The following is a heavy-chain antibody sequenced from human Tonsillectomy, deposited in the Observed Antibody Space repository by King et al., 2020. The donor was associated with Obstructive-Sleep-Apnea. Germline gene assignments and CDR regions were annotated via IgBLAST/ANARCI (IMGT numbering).Heavy chain of an antibody. Sequence: QLVQSGGGLVQPGGSLRLSCAASGFTFSSYSMNWVRQAPGKGLEWVSYISSSSSTIYYADSVKGRFTISRDNAKNSLYLQMNSLRAEDTAVYYCASSGDTLTGYYLDYWGQGTLVTLSS. CDR1: GFTFSSYS. V-gene: IGHV3-48*04. CDR2: ISSSSSTI. D-gene: IGHD3-9*01. J-gene: IGHJ4*02. CDR3: ASSGDTLTGYYLDY.